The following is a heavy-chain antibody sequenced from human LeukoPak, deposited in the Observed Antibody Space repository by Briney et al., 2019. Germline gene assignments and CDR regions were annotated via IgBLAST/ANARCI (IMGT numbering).Heavy chain of an antibody. CDR2: IYYSGST. V-gene: IGHV4-39*07. D-gene: IGHD2-15*01. Sequence: SETLSLTCTVSGGSISSRSYFWGWIRQPPGKGPEWIGSIYYSGSTYYNPSLKSRVTISVDTSKNQFSLKLSSVTAADTAVYYCARDVVAATRYFDLWGRGTLVTVSS. CDR1: GGSISSRSYF. J-gene: IGHJ2*01. CDR3: ARDVVAATRYFDL.